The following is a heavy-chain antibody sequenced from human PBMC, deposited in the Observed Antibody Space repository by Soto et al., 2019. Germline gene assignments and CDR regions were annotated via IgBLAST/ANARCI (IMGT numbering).Heavy chain of an antibody. CDR3: ARGSAGSSWYFY. J-gene: IGHJ4*02. CDR1: GGSFSGYY. CDR2: INHSGST. V-gene: IGHV4-34*01. Sequence: SETMSVTCAVDGGSFSGYYWSWIRQPPGKGLEWIGEINHSGSTNYNPSLKSRVTISVDTSKNQFSLKLSSVTAADTAVYYCARGSAGSSWYFYWGQGTLVTVSS. D-gene: IGHD6-13*01.